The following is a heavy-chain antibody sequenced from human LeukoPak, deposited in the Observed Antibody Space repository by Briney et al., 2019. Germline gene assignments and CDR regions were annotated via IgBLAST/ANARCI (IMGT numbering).Heavy chain of an antibody. D-gene: IGHD3-22*01. CDR2: IIPTLGIA. CDR1: GGTFSSYA. V-gene: IGHV1-69*04. Sequence: GASVKVSCKASGGTFSSYAISWVRQAPGQGLEWMRRIIPTLGIANYAQKFQGRVTITADKSTSTAYMELSSLRSEDTAVYYCARPDGFYDSSGYYYYYGMDVWGQGTTVTVSS. J-gene: IGHJ6*02. CDR3: ARPDGFYDSSGYYYYYGMDV.